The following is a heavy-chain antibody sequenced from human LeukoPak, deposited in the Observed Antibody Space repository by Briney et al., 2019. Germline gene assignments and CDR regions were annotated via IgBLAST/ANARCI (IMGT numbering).Heavy chain of an antibody. Sequence: KAGGSLRLSCAASGFTFSSYSMNWVRQAPGKGLEWVSSISSSSSYIYYADSVKGRFTISRDNAKNSLYLQMNSLRAEDTAVYYCARDRYYDSSGRHSDYWGQGTLVTVSS. J-gene: IGHJ4*02. D-gene: IGHD3-22*01. CDR1: GFTFSSYS. CDR2: ISSSSSYI. CDR3: ARDRYYDSSGRHSDY. V-gene: IGHV3-21*01.